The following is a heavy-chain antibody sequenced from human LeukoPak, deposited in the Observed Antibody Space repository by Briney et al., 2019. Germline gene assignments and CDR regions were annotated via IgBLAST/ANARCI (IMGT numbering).Heavy chain of an antibody. D-gene: IGHD6-13*01. V-gene: IGHV3-74*01. CDR1: GLTFSSYW. CDR3: ARDPGIPAAGTFDY. Sequence: PGGSLRLSCAASGLTFSSYWMHWVRQGPGKGLVWVSRINRDGSITNYADSVKGRFTISRDNAKNTLYLEVNSLRAEDTAVYYCARDPGIPAAGTFDYWGQGTLVTVSS. J-gene: IGHJ4*02. CDR2: INRDGSIT.